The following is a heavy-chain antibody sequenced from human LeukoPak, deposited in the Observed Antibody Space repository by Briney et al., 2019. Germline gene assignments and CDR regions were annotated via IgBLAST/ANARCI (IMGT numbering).Heavy chain of an antibody. Sequence: SETLSLTCTVSGGSISSYFWSWLRQPAGKGLEWIGRIHGSGRTNHNPSLKSRVTMSVDTSKKQFSLELSSVTAADTAVYYCARDRGDYGSSDFWGQGTLVTVSS. CDR2: IHGSGRT. D-gene: IGHD2-21*02. CDR1: GGSISSYF. CDR3: ARDRGDYGSSDF. J-gene: IGHJ4*02. V-gene: IGHV4-4*07.